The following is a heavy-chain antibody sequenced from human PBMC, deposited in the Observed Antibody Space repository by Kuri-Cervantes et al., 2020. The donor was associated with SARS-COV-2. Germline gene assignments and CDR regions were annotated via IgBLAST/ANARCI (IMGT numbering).Heavy chain of an antibody. J-gene: IGHJ6*03. D-gene: IGHD1-14*01. CDR1: GFTFSSYW. CDR2: IKQDGSEK. V-gene: IGHV3-7*01. CDR3: ARKKTDMDV. Sequence: GESLKISCAASGFTFSSYWMSWVRQAPGKGLEWVANIKQDGSEKYYVDSVKGRFTISRDNAENSLYLQMNSPRAEDTAVYYCARKKTDMDVWGKGTTVTVSS.